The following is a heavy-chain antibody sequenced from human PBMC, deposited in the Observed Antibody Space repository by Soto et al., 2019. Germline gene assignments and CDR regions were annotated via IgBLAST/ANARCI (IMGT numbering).Heavy chain of an antibody. CDR2: IYHNGST. CDR1: GRSISSGGYS. Sequence: PSETLSLTCAVSGRSISSGGYSWSWIRQPPGKGLEWIGYIYHNGSTYYNPSLKSRVTISVDRSKNQFSLKLSSVTAADTAVYYCASSIYFVVGPEGYFDSWGQGTLVTVSS. D-gene: IGHD2-15*01. V-gene: IGHV4-30-2*01. J-gene: IGHJ4*02. CDR3: ASSIYFVVGPEGYFDS.